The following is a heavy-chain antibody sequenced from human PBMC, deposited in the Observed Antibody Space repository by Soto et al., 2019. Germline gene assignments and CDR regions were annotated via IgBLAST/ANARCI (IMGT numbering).Heavy chain of an antibody. Sequence: ASVKVSCKASGYTFTSYGISWVRQAPGQGLEWRGWISAYNGNTNYAQKLQGRVTMTTNTSTSTAYMELRSLRSDDTAVYYCARGRERITIFGVVIIPKNDAFDIWGQGTMVTVSS. D-gene: IGHD3-3*01. J-gene: IGHJ3*02. CDR3: ARGRERITIFGVVIIPKNDAFDI. CDR2: ISAYNGNT. CDR1: GYTFTSYG. V-gene: IGHV1-18*01.